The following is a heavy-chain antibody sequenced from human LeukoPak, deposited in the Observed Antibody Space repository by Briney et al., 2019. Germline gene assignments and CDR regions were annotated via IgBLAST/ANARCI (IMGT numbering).Heavy chain of an antibody. CDR2: ISGISGTI. D-gene: IGHD6-19*01. Sequence: GGSLRLSCAASGFTFSSYSMNWVRQAPGKGLEWVSYISGISGTIYYADSVKGRFTISRDNAKNPFFLQMNSLRDEDTAVYYGARVGIPVALDSWGQGTLVTVSS. CDR1: GFTFSSYS. J-gene: IGHJ4*02. CDR3: ARVGIPVALDS. V-gene: IGHV3-48*02.